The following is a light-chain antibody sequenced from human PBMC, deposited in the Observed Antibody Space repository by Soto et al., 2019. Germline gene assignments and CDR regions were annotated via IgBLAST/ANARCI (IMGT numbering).Light chain of an antibody. CDR1: NSNIWNSY. V-gene: IGLV1-51*01. CDR2: DTT. CDR3: GTWDNSRSVVV. J-gene: IGLJ2*01. Sequence: QSVLTQPPSVCAAPGQKVTLSCSGRNSNIWNSYVSWYQQVQGTAPKLLMDDTTERPSGIPVRFAGAKSGTSATLGITGPQTGDEADYYCGTWDNSRSVVVFGGGTKRTV.